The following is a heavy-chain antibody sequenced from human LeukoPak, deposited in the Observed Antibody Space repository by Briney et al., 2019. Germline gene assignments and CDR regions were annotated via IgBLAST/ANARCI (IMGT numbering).Heavy chain of an antibody. D-gene: IGHD3-22*01. CDR3: ARVGGEFYYDSSGYFDY. V-gene: IGHV3-23*01. CDR1: GFTFSSYA. J-gene: IGHJ4*02. Sequence: GGSLRLSCAASGFTFSSYAMSWVRQAPGKGLEWVSGISGSGGSTYYADSVKGRFTISRDNAKNSLYLQMNSLRAEDTAVYYCARVGGEFYYDSSGYFDYWGQGTLVTVSS. CDR2: ISGSGGST.